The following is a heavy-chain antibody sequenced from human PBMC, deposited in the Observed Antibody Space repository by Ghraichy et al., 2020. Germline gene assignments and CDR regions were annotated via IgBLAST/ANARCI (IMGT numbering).Heavy chain of an antibody. D-gene: IGHD4-11*01. V-gene: IGHV3-7*03. Sequence: GGSLRLSCAASGFSFRSYWMTWVRQAPGKGLEWVANIKIDETEKYYVGSVKGRFTISRDNAKNSLYLQMNSLRAEDTALYYCGSGGPNNSNYAVDLWGQGTMVIVSS. CDR3: GSGGPNNSNYAVDL. CDR1: GFSFRSYW. CDR2: IKIDETEK. J-gene: IGHJ3*01.